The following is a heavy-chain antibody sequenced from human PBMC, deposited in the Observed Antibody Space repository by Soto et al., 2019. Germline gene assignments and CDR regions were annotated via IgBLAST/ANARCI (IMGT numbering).Heavy chain of an antibody. CDR2: INPNSGGT. V-gene: IGHV1-2*04. Sequence: GASVTVCCKASVYTFTGYYIHWVRQAPGQGLEWMGWINPNSGGTNYAQKFQGWVTMTRDTSISTAYMELSRLRSDDTAVYYCARAGIAAHLGLPFYYYYYGMDVWGQGTTVTVSS. D-gene: IGHD6-6*01. J-gene: IGHJ6*02. CDR3: ARAGIAAHLGLPFYYYYYGMDV. CDR1: VYTFTGYY.